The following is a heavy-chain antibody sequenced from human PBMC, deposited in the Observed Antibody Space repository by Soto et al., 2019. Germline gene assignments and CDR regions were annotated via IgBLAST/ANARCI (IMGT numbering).Heavy chain of an antibody. D-gene: IGHD2-15*01. J-gene: IGHJ3*01. CDR1: GFSFGTHN. V-gene: IGHV3-48*01. CDR2: ISSYGSPT. CDR3: ARSFGDSAFLSRESGGFDL. Sequence: GGSLRLSCTASGFSFGTHNMNLVRQAPGKGLEWVAYISSYGSPTDYADSVKGRFTVSRDNAKNSLFLQMNSLRAEDTAVYYCARSFGDSAFLSRESGGFDLWGQGTMVTVSS.